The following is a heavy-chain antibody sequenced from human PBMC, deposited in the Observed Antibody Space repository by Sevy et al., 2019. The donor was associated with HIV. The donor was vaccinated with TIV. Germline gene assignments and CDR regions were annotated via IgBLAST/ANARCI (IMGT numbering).Heavy chain of an antibody. CDR2: INQDGSEK. J-gene: IGHJ4*02. D-gene: IGHD3-16*01. CDR1: GFTFSSYW. CDR3: ARDSRADYNYGLEEMMAY. Sequence: GGSLRLSCAASGFTFSSYWMSWVRQAPGKGLEWVANINQDGSEKHYGDSVKGRVTISRDRSKNSLFLQVNSLRVEDTAVYYCARDSRADYNYGLEEMMAYWGQGTLVTVSS. V-gene: IGHV3-7*01.